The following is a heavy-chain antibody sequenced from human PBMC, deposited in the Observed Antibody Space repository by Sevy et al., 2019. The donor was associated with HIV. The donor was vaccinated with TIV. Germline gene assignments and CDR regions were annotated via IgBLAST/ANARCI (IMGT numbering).Heavy chain of an antibody. D-gene: IGHD1-26*01. Sequence: SETLSLTCTVSGGSISSSSYYWGWIRQPPGKGLEWIGSIYYSGRTYYNPSLTSRVTISVDTSRNQFSLKLSLVTAADTAVYYCARQDGSGSYSGGFDYWGQGTLVTVSS. CDR2: IYYSGRT. V-gene: IGHV4-39*01. CDR1: GGSISSSSYY. CDR3: ARQDGSGSYSGGFDY. J-gene: IGHJ4*02.